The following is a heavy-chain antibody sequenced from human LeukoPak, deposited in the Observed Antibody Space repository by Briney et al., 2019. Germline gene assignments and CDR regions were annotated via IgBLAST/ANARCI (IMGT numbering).Heavy chain of an antibody. CDR1: RFTFSNFW. D-gene: IGHD3-22*01. CDR3: ARGHYYDFD. Sequence: GGSLRLSCAASRFTFSNFWMNWARQAPGKGLEWVANINQDGSEKYYVDSVKGRFTISRDNAKNSLYPQMNNLRGEDTAVYYCARGHYYDFDWGQGTLVTVSS. CDR2: INQDGSEK. V-gene: IGHV3-7*01. J-gene: IGHJ4*02.